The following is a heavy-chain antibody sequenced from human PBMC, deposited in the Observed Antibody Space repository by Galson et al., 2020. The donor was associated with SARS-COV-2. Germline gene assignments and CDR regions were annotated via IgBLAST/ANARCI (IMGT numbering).Heavy chain of an antibody. CDR2: VYWNDDS. CDR1: GFSLTTSGVG. D-gene: IGHD3-3*01. CDR3: AHARIFLGNYYFYGMDV. J-gene: IGHJ6*02. Sequence: SGPTLVKPTQTLTLTCTFSGFSLTTSGVGVGLVRQRPGKALEWLAVVYWNDDSRYSPSLKTRLTITKDTSKKQVVLAMTNLDPVDTATYYCAHARIFLGNYYFYGMDVWGQGTSVTVSS. V-gene: IGHV2-5*01.